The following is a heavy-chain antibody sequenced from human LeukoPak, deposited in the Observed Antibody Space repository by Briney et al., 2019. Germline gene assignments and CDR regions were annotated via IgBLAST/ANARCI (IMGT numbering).Heavy chain of an antibody. CDR3: AREAYYGSGSYEAPNYYYYYYMDV. CDR2: VYYSGST. CDR1: GGSISSSNDY. D-gene: IGHD3-10*01. V-gene: IGHV4-39*07. Sequence: SETLSLTCTVSGGSISSSNDYWGWIRQSPGKGLEWIGSVYYSGSTYYNPSLKSRVTISVDTSKNQFSLKLSSVTAADTAVYYCAREAYYGSGSYEAPNYYYYYYMDVWGKGTTVTISS. J-gene: IGHJ6*03.